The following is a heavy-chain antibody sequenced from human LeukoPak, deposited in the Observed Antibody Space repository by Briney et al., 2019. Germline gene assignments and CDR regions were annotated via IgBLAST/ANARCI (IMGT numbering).Heavy chain of an antibody. CDR3: ARGYGSGSYYDYFDY. CDR1: GGTFSSYA. J-gene: IGHJ4*02. V-gene: IGHV1-2*02. CDR2: INPNSGGT. Sequence: GSSVKVSCKASGGTFSSYAISWVRQAPGQGLEWMGWINPNSGGTNYAQKFQGRVTMTRDTPISTAYMELSRLRSDDTAVYYCARGYGSGSYYDYFDYWGQGTLVTASS. D-gene: IGHD3-10*01.